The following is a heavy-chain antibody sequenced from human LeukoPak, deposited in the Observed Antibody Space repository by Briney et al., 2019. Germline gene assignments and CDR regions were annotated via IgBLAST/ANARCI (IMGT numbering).Heavy chain of an antibody. D-gene: IGHD3-10*01. CDR3: AREGYYGSGSPPSLYFDY. CDR2: SSSDLNVK. Sequence: PGGALKLSCAASGFTFKNYVIHWGRPAPGKGLGGVAVSSSDLNVKLYADSVKGRFTISRDNSRSTLYLQMNSLRPEDTAIYYCAREGYYGSGSPPSLYFDYWGQGTLVTVSS. V-gene: IGHV3-30-3*01. J-gene: IGHJ4*02. CDR1: GFTFKNYV.